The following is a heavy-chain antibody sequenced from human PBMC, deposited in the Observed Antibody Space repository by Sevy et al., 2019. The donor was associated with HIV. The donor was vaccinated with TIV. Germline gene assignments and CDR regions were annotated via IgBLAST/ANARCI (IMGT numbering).Heavy chain of an antibody. CDR2: IIPIFGTA. D-gene: IGHD3-16*02. Sequence: ASVKVSCKASGGTFSSYAISWVRQAPGQGLEWMGGIIPIFGTANYAQKFQGRVTITADESTSTAYMELSSLGSEDTAVYYCARVSLRLGELSPYYFDYWGQGTLVTVSS. J-gene: IGHJ4*02. CDR1: GGTFSSYA. CDR3: ARVSLRLGELSPYYFDY. V-gene: IGHV1-69*13.